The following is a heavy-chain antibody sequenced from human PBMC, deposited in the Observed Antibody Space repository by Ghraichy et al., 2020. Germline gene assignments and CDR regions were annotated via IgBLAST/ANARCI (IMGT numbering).Heavy chain of an antibody. V-gene: IGHV3-23*01. CDR3: AKRNWSGSGNYAFYYNGMDV. Sequence: GGSLRLSCVASGFTFNSYAMTWVRQAPGKGLEWVSSISVSGPFTYYSDSVRGRFTISRDNSKNTLYLQMNTLRAEDTAVYYCAKRNWSGSGNYAFYYNGMDVWGQGTTVTVSS. CDR2: ISVSGPFT. D-gene: IGHD3-10*01. J-gene: IGHJ6*02. CDR1: GFTFNSYA.